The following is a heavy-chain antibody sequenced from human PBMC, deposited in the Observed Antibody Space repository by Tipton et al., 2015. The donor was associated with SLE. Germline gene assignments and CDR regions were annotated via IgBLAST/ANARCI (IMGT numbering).Heavy chain of an antibody. V-gene: IGHV3-21*01. Sequence: QLVQSGGDLIKPGGSLRLSCAASGFTFSSYLMNWVRQAPGKGLEWVSVIYSAGDTYYADSVRGRFTISRDNAKNSLYLQMNSLRAEDTAVYYCAGTRYSGNYLDYWGQGTLVTVSS. J-gene: IGHJ4*02. CDR3: AGTRYSGNYLDY. CDR1: GFTFSSYL. CDR2: IYSAGDT. D-gene: IGHD1-26*01.